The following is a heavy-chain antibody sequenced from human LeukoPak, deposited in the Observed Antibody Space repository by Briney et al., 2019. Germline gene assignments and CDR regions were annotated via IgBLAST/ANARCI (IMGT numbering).Heavy chain of an antibody. J-gene: IGHJ6*03. CDR1: GYTLTSYY. CDR2: INPSGGST. D-gene: IGHD2-2*02. Sequence: ASVKVSCKASGYTLTSYYVHWVRQAPGEGPEWMGIINPSGGSTSYAQKFQGRVTMTRDMSASTVYMELSSLRSEDTAVYHCARVAAEVVGLPGVIGFGWLRRDYYYMDVWGKGTTVTVSS. V-gene: IGHV1-46*01. CDR3: ARVAAEVVGLPGVIGFGWLRRDYYYMDV.